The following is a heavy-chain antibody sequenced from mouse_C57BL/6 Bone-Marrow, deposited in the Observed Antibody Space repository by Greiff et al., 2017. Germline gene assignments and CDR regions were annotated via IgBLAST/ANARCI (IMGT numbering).Heavy chain of an antibody. J-gene: IGHJ1*03. D-gene: IGHD1-1*01. CDR3: EGTTVGWYFDV. Sequence: VQLQQPGAELVKPGASVKLSCKASGYTFTSYWMHWVKQRPGQGLEWIGMIHPNSGSTNYNEKFKSKATLTVDKSSSTAYMQLSSLTSEDSAVXYCEGTTVGWYFDVWGTGTTVTVSS. CDR1: GYTFTSYW. V-gene: IGHV1-64*01. CDR2: IHPNSGST.